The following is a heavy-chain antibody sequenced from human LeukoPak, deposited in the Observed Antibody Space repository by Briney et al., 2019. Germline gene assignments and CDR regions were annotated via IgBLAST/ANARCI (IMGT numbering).Heavy chain of an antibody. Sequence: SETLSLTCTVSGGSISSNSYYWGWIRQPPGKGLEWIGSIYHSGSTYYNPSLKSRVTISVDTSKNQFSLKLSSVTAADTAVYYCARGVLPGAKFDYWGQGTLVTVSS. J-gene: IGHJ4*02. CDR3: ARGVLPGAKFDY. CDR1: GGSISSNSYY. D-gene: IGHD3-10*01. V-gene: IGHV4-39*07. CDR2: IYHSGST.